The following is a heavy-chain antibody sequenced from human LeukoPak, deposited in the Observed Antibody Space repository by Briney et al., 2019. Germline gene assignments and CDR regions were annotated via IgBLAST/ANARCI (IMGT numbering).Heavy chain of an antibody. CDR1: GFTFSDYS. V-gene: IGHV3-48*04. D-gene: IGHD6-19*01. CDR3: ARAIAVAGPYYFDY. J-gene: IGHJ4*02. Sequence: PGGSLRLSCAASGFTFSDYSMNWVRQAPGKGLEWVSYISSSSSTVYYADSVKGRFTISRDNAKNSLYLQMNSLRAEDTAVYYCARAIAVAGPYYFDYWGQGTLVTVSS. CDR2: ISSSSSTV.